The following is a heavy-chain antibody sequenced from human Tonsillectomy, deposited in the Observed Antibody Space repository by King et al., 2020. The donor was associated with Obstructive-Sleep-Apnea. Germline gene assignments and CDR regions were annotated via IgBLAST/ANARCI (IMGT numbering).Heavy chain of an antibody. CDR1: GGSINSGDYY. CDR3: ARNPYSYGYVSWFDP. J-gene: IGHJ5*02. D-gene: IGHD5-18*01. CDR2: IYYSEST. Sequence: LQLQESGPGLVKPSQTLSLTCTVSGGSINSGDYYWSWIRQHPGKGLEWIGYIYYSESTHYNPSLKSRVSISVDTSKNQFSLRLSSVTAADTAVYYCARNPYSYGYVSWFDPWGQGTLVTVSS. V-gene: IGHV4-31*03.